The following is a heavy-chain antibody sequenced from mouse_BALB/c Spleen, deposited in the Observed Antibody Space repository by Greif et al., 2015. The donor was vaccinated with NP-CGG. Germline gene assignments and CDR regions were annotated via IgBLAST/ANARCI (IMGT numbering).Heavy chain of an antibody. CDR1: GYTFTSYW. V-gene: IGHV1-69*02. CDR3: TTLYYGNYVYYAMDY. D-gene: IGHD2-1*01. CDR2: IYPSDSYT. J-gene: IGHJ4*01. Sequence: VQLQQSGAELVRPGASVKLSCKASGYTFTSYWINWVKQRPGQGLEWIGNIYPSDSYTNYNQKFKDKATLTVDKSSSTAYMQLSSPTSEDSAVYYCTTLYYGNYVYYAMDYWGQGTPVTVSS.